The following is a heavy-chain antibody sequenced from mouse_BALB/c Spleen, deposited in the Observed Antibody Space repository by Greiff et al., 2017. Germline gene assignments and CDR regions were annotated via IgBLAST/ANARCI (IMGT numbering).Heavy chain of an antibody. CDR2: IYPYNGGT. D-gene: IGHD2-10*02. J-gene: IGHJ3*01. V-gene: IGHV1S29*02. CDR3: ARGYGNSWFAY. Sequence: EVQLQQSGPELVKPGASVKISCKASGYTFTDYNMHWVKQSHGKSLEWIGYIYPYNGGTGYNQKFKSKATLTVDNCSSTAYMELRSLTSEDSAVYYCARGYGNSWFAYWGQGTLVTVSA. CDR1: GYTFTDYN.